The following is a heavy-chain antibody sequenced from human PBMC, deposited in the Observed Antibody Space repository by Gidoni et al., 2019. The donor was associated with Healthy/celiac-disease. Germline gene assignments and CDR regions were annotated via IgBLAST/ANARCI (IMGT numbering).Heavy chain of an antibody. CDR2: IYYSGST. Sequence: QVQLQESGPGLVKPSETLSLTCTVYGGSISSYNCSWIRQPPGKGLEWIGYIYYSGSTNYHPSLKSRVTISVDTSTNQFSLKLSSVTAADTAVYYCASHHDYVDYVVDYWVQGTLVTVSS. J-gene: IGHJ4*02. D-gene: IGHD4-17*01. CDR3: ASHHDYVDYVVDY. CDR1: GGSISSYN. V-gene: IGHV4-59*01.